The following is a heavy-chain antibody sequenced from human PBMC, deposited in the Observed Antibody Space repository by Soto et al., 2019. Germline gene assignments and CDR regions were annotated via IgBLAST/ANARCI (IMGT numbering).Heavy chain of an antibody. V-gene: IGHV4-34*01. Sequence: LSLTCAVYGGSFSGYCWSWIRQPPGKGLEWIGEINHSGSTNYNPSLKSRVTISVDTSKNQFSLKLSSVTAADTAVYYCARGGRCYDPQDAYDYWAQGTLDTVSS. CDR2: INHSGST. CDR3: ARGGRCYDPQDAYDY. CDR1: GGSFSGYC. D-gene: IGHD5-12*01. J-gene: IGHJ4*02.